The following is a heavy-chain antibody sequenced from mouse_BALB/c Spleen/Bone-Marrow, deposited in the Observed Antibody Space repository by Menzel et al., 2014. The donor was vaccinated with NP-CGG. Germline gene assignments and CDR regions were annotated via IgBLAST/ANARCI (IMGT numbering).Heavy chain of an antibody. CDR3: TREKDYGSLCDY. CDR1: GFTFSSYT. V-gene: IGHV5-6-4*01. D-gene: IGHD1-2*01. J-gene: IGHJ2*01. CDR2: ISSGGSYT. Sequence: EVKLEESGGGLVKPGGSLKLSCAASGFTFSSYTMSWVRQTPEKRLEWVASISSGGSYTYYPDSVKGRFTISRDNAKNTLYLQMRRLHSEDTAVDYSTREKDYGSLCDYWGQGTTLTVST.